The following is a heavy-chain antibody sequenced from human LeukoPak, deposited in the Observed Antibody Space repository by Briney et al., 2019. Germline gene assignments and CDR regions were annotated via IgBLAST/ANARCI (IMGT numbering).Heavy chain of an antibody. CDR2: IYYSGST. J-gene: IGHJ6*03. CDR1: GGSISSSSYY. V-gene: IGHV4-39*07. Sequence: SETLSLTCTVSGGSISSSSYYWGWIRQPPGKGLEWIGSIYYSGSTYYNPSLKSRVTISVDTSKNQFSLKLSFVTAADTAVYYCARDRLYSSGWSGYYYYMDVWGKGTTVTVSS. CDR3: ARDRLYSSGWSGYYYYMDV. D-gene: IGHD6-19*01.